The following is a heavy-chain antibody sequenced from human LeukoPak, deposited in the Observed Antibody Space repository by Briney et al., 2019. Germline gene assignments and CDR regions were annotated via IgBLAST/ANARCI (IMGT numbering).Heavy chain of an antibody. CDR2: IIPIFGTA. J-gene: IGHJ6*03. D-gene: IGHD3-9*01. Sequence: GASVKVSCKASGGTFSSYAISWVRQAPGQGLEWMGGIIPIFGTANYTQKFQGRVTITADESTSTAYMELSSLRSEDTAVYYCARGPPGYDILTGYDVYYYYYMDVWGKGTTVTVSS. CDR3: ARGPPGYDILTGYDVYYYYYMDV. CDR1: GGTFSSYA. V-gene: IGHV1-69*13.